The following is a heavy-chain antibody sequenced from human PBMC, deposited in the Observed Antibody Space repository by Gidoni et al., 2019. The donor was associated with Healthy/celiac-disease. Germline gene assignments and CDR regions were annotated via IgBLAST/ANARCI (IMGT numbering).Heavy chain of an antibody. D-gene: IGHD6-13*01. J-gene: IGHJ4*02. CDR1: CYSSSSGYY. CDR2: IYQSGST. V-gene: IGHV4-38-2*01. Sequence: QVQLQESGPGLVQPSDALSLICAVSCYSSSSGYYWGWIRQPPGKGREWIGRIYQSGSTYYNPFLKRRVTISGSTPKNQFSLKLSSVTAADTAVYYCAVTAEGFDYWGQGTLVTVSS. CDR3: AVTAEGFDY.